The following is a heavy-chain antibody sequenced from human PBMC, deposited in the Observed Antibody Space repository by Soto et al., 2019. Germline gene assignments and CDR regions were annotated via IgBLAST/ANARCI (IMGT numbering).Heavy chain of an antibody. V-gene: IGHV1-69*01. CDR2: IIPIFGTA. J-gene: IGHJ4*02. CDR1: AGTFSSYS. Sequence: QVQLVQSGADVKKPGSSVKVSCKASAGTFSSYSINWVLQAPGQGLEWMGEIIPIFGTANYAQKFQGRVTITADESTSTAYMELSSLRSEDTAVYYCARDGGRHSGGIDYWGQGTLVTVSS. D-gene: IGHD1-26*01. CDR3: ARDGGRHSGGIDY.